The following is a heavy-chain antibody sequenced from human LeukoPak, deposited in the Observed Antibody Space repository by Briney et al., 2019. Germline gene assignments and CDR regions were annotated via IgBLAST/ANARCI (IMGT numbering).Heavy chain of an antibody. Sequence: GGPLRLSCAASGFTFDNYRVSWVRQAPGKGLEWVSTVNADGGNTYYADSVKGRFTISRDNAKSTLILQMNSLRVEDTALYYCTKRVKYGGTWDHFADWGQGTLVTVSS. CDR3: TKRVKYGGTWDHFAD. CDR2: VNADGGNT. J-gene: IGHJ4*02. V-gene: IGHV3-23*01. D-gene: IGHD1-26*01. CDR1: GFTFDNYR.